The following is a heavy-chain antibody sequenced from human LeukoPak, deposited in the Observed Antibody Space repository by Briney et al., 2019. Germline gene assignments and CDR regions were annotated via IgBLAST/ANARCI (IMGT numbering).Heavy chain of an antibody. Sequence: PGGSLRLSCAASGFTFSDYFMRWIRQAPGKGLEWVAYISSGGNIVYYGDSVKGRFTVSRDNAKNSLYLQMNSLRAEDTAVYYCARAVFDIVVVPAAISHAFDIWGQGTMVTVSS. J-gene: IGHJ3*02. CDR3: ARAVFDIVVVPAAISHAFDI. CDR1: GFTFSDYF. D-gene: IGHD2-2*02. CDR2: ISSGGNIV. V-gene: IGHV3-11*04.